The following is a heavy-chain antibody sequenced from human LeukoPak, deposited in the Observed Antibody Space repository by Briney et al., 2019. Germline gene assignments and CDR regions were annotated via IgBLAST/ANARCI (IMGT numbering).Heavy chain of an antibody. CDR1: GGSFSGYY. CDR2: INHSGST. V-gene: IGHV4-34*01. Sequence: SETLSLTCAVYGGSFSGYYWSWIRQPPGKGLEWIGEINHSGSTNYNPSLKSRVTISVDTSKNQFSLKLSSVTAADTAVYYCARITDRTIFGEIMHGFDIWGQGTPVTVSS. J-gene: IGHJ3*02. D-gene: IGHD3-3*01. CDR3: ARITDRTIFGEIMHGFDI.